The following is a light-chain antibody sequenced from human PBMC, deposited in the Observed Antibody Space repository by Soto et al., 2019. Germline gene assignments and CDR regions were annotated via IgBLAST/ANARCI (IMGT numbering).Light chain of an antibody. J-gene: IGLJ3*02. Sequence: QSALTQPRSVSGSPGQSVTISCTGTSSDVGVYDFVSWYQHHPGKAPKFMIYDVSKRPSGVPDRFSGSKSGNTASLTISGLQADDEAHYYCCSYAGNSPGLFGGGTKLTVL. V-gene: IGLV2-11*01. CDR3: CSYAGNSPGL. CDR1: SSDVGVYDF. CDR2: DVS.